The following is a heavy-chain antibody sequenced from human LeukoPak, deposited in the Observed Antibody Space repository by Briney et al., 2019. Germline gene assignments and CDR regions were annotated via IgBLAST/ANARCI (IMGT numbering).Heavy chain of an antibody. CDR3: TREIDPRYSYGYGDY. CDR1: GYTFTSYA. J-gene: IGHJ4*02. D-gene: IGHD5-18*01. Sequence: ASVKVSCKASGYTFTSYAMHWVRQAPGQRLEWMGWINAGNGNTKYSQKFQGRVTITRDTSASTAYMELSSLKPEDTAVYYCTREIDPRYSYGYGDYWGQGTLVTVSS. CDR2: INAGNGNT. V-gene: IGHV1-3*01.